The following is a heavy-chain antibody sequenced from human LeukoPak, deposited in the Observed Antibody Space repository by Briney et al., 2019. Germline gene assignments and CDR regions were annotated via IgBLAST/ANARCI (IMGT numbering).Heavy chain of an antibody. D-gene: IGHD2-2*01. Sequence: AGGSLRLSCAASGFTFSTYAMSWVRQAPGKGLEWVSAICGSDGSRYYADSVKGRFTISRDNSKNTLYLQMNGLRGEDTAVYYCAKGGSPSCYSSSGYWGQGTLVTVSS. V-gene: IGHV3-23*01. CDR2: ICGSDGSR. CDR3: AKGGSPSCYSSSGY. J-gene: IGHJ4*02. CDR1: GFTFSTYA.